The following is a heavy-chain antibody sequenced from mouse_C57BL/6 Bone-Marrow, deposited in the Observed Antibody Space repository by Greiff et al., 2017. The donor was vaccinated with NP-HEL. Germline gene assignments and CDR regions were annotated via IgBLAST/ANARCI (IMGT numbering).Heavy chain of an antibody. Sequence: DVMLVASGVGLVQPGGSLSLSCAASGFTFTDYYMNWVRQPPGKALEWLGFIRNKASGYTTEYSASVKGRFTISRDNSQSILYLQMNALRAEDSATYYCARSIYYDYADDPFYAMDYWGQGTSVTVSS. J-gene: IGHJ4*01. V-gene: IGHV7-3*01. CDR1: GFTFTDYY. CDR3: ARSIYYDYADDPFYAMDY. CDR2: IRNKASGYTT. D-gene: IGHD2-4*01.